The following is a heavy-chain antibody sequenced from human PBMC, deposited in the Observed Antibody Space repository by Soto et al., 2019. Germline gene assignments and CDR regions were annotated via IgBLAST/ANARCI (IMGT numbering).Heavy chain of an antibody. D-gene: IGHD4-17*01. CDR3: ARLDYGDSAFDS. Sequence: SETLSLTCSVSGGYINSASYHWSWLRQHPGKGLESIGYIFYTGSTYYNPSLETRVTISVDTSKNHVSLRLNAVTAADTAVYYCARLDYGDSAFDSWGRGTLVTVSS. CDR2: IFYTGST. V-gene: IGHV4-31*03. CDR1: GGYINSASYH. J-gene: IGHJ4*02.